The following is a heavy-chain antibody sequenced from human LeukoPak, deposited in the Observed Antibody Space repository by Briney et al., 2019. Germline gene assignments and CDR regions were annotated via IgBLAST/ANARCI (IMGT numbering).Heavy chain of an antibody. Sequence: QSGGSLRLSCVASGFTFSSFWMYWVRQAPGKGLVWVSRINSDGSSRSYADSVKGRVTISRDNAKNTLNLQMNSLRAEDTAVYYCARVGDYGDYGGYWGQGTLVTVSS. CDR2: INSDGSSR. V-gene: IGHV3-74*01. CDR3: ARVGDYGDYGGY. J-gene: IGHJ4*02. D-gene: IGHD4-17*01. CDR1: GFTFSSFW.